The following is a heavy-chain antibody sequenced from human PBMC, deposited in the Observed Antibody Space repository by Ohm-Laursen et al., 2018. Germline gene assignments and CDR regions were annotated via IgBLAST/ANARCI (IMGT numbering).Heavy chain of an antibody. CDR1: GFTFSSYA. Sequence: SLRLSCAASGFTFSSYAMSWVRQAPGKGLEWVSAISGSGGSTYYADSAKGRFTISRDNAQNSLYLQMNSLRAEDTAVYYCARVWRSGGSLDYWGQGTLVTVSS. CDR2: ISGSGGST. J-gene: IGHJ4*02. V-gene: IGHV3-23*01. CDR3: ARVWRSGGSLDY. D-gene: IGHD2-15*01.